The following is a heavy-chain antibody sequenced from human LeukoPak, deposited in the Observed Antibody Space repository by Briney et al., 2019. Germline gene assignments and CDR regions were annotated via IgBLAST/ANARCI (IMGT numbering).Heavy chain of an antibody. Sequence: GGSLRLSCAASGFTFSKYAMSWVRQAPGKGPEWVSGISGSGDTTYYADSVKGRFTISRDNSKNTLYLQTNSLGAEDTAVYYCAKDRSDNSSWYCMDVWGQGTTVTVSS. V-gene: IGHV3-23*01. CDR2: ISGSGDTT. CDR3: AKDRSDNSSWYCMDV. CDR1: GFTFSKYA. D-gene: IGHD6-19*01. J-gene: IGHJ6*02.